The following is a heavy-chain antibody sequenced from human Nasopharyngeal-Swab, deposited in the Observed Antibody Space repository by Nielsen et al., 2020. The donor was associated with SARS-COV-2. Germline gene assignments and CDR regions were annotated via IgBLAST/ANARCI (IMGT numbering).Heavy chain of an antibody. CDR3: TREAAAGDY. Sequence: GESLKISCKASGFNFSYYWMAWVRQAPGKGLAWLANIGQDGSETYSVDSVKGRFTILRDNARNSLYLEMNNLRVEDTAVYYCTREAAAGDYWGQGTLVTVSS. CDR1: GFNFSYYW. CDR2: IGQDGSET. J-gene: IGHJ4*02. V-gene: IGHV3-7*01. D-gene: IGHD6-13*01.